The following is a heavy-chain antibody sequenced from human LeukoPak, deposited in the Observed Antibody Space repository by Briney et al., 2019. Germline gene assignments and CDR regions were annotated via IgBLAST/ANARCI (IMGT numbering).Heavy chain of an antibody. D-gene: IGHD5-12*01. CDR3: XXXXXXXGYVTVDY. CDR1: GGSISSSSYY. Sequence: SDTLSLTCTVSGGSISSSSYYWGWIRQPPGKGLEWIGSIYYSGSTYYNPSLKSRVTISVDTSKNQFSLKLSSVTAADTAVYXXXXXXXXXGYVTVDYWGQGTLVTVSS. J-gene: IGHJ4*02. V-gene: IGHV4-39*01. CDR2: IYYSGST.